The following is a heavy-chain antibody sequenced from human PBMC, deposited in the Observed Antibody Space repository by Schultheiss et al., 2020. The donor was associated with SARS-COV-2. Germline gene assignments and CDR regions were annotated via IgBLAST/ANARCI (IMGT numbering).Heavy chain of an antibody. V-gene: IGHV3-33*08. J-gene: IGHJ6*03. CDR1: GFTFSSYG. CDR3: AREGDYFSSTSCYTGYYMDV. D-gene: IGHD2-2*02. Sequence: GGSLRLSCAASGFTFSSYGMHWVRQAPGKGLEWVAVIWYDGSNKYYADSVKGRFTISRDNSKNTLYLQMNSLRAEDTAVYYCAREGDYFSSTSCYTGYYMDVWGKGTTVTVSS. CDR2: IWYDGSNK.